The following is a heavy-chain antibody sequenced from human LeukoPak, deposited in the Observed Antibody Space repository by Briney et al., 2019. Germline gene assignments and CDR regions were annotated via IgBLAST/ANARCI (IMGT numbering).Heavy chain of an antibody. CDR2: IYYSGST. J-gene: IGHJ6*03. Sequence: PSETLSLTCTVSGGSISSSSYYWGWIRQPPGKGLEWIGSIYYSGSTYYNPSLKSRVTISVDTSKNQFSLKLSSVTAADTAVYSCARHPFTADFWSGYPNSYYYYYMDVWGKGTTVTVSS. D-gene: IGHD3-3*01. CDR3: ARHPFTADFWSGYPNSYYYYYMDV. V-gene: IGHV4-39*01. CDR1: GGSISSSSYY.